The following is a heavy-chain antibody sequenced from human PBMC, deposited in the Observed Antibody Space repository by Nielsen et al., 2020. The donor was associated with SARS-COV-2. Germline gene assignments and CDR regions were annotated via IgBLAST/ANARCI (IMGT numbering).Heavy chain of an antibody. V-gene: IGHV3-74*01. D-gene: IGHD5/OR15-5a*01. Sequence: GESLKISCAASGFRVSQFGMHWVRQAPGKGLVWVSRINSDGRTTTYADSVKGRFTISRDNAKNTLYLQMNSLRAEDTAVYYCARAKFYDSGVDPWGQGTLVTVSS. CDR2: INSDGRTT. J-gene: IGHJ5*02. CDR3: ARAKFYDSGVDP. CDR1: GFRVSQFG.